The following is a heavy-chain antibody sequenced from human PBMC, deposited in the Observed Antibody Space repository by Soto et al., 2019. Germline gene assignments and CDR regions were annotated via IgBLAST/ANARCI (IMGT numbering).Heavy chain of an antibody. D-gene: IGHD3-10*01. J-gene: IGHJ5*02. CDR2: IDGSGGAT. V-gene: IGHV3-23*01. CDR3: AKNSGWFNT. CDR1: GFPFGITD. Sequence: QVLDSGGDLVQPGGSLRLSCAASGFPFGITDMSWVRQAPGKGLEWVSTIDGSGGATHYADSMKGRFTISRDNSKNTVFLQMSSLRADDTAVYYCAKNSGWFNTWGQGTLVTVSS.